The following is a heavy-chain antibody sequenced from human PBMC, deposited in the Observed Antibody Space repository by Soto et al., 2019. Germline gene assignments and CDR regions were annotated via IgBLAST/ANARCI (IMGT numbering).Heavy chain of an antibody. J-gene: IGHJ5*02. V-gene: IGHV4-31*11. D-gene: IGHD6-13*01. CDR2: IYYSGST. CDR1: AGSLRGGVYN. Sequence: TLCLTSGASAGSLRGGVYNLRWIRPHPGKGLEWIGYIYYSGSTYYNPSLKSRVTISVDTSKNQFSLKLSSVTAAATAVYYCARTARYISSWYHVGWFDPWGQGTLVTVSS. CDR3: ARTARYISSWYHVGWFDP.